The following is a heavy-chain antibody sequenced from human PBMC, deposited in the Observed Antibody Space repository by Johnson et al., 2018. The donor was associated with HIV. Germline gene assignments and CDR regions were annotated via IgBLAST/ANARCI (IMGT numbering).Heavy chain of an antibody. CDR1: GFTFSSYA. J-gene: IGHJ3*02. D-gene: IGHD3-3*01. V-gene: IGHV3-30*04. CDR2: ISYDGSIK. Sequence: QVQLVESGGGVVQPGRSLRLSCAASGFTFSSYAMHWVRQAPGKGLEWVAVISYDGSIKYYGDSVKGRFTISRDNSKNTLYLQMNSLRVEDTGVYYCARDALLRFLEWFIWGQGTVVTVSS. CDR3: ARDALLRFLEWFI.